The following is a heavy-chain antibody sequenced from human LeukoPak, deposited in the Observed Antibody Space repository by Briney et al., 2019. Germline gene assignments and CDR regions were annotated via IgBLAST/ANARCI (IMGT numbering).Heavy chain of an antibody. J-gene: IGHJ6*02. CDR1: GFTFSDYY. D-gene: IGHD3-10*01. CDR2: ISSSGSTI. Sequence: PGGSLRLSCAASGFTFSDYYMSWIRQAPGKGLEWVSYISSSGSTIYYADSVKGRFTISRDNAKNSLYLQVNSLRAEDTAVYYCARDAYYYGSGIYKNFYGMDVWGQGTTVTVSS. V-gene: IGHV3-11*01. CDR3: ARDAYYYGSGIYKNFYGMDV.